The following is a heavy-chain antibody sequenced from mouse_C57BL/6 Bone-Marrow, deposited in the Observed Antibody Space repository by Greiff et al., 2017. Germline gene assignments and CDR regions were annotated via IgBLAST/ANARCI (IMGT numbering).Heavy chain of an antibody. D-gene: IGHD2-4*01. CDR2: IRSKSNNYAT. J-gene: IGHJ3*01. Sequence: EVQLVESGGGLVQPKGSLKLSCAASGFSFNTYAMNWVRQAPGKGLEWVARIRSKSNNYATYYADSVKDRFTISRDALEIMLYQQMNNSKTEDTTMYYCVKPGNYDYSWFAYWGQGTLVTVSA. CDR3: VKPGNYDYSWFAY. CDR1: GFSFNTYA. V-gene: IGHV10-1*01.